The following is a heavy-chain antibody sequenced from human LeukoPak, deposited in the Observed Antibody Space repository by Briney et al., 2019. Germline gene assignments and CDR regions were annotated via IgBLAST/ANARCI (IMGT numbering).Heavy chain of an antibody. CDR2: IYYSGST. Sequence: SQTLSLTXTVSGGSISSGDYYWSWIRQPPGKGLEWIGYIYYSGSTYYNPSLKSRVTISVDTSKNQFSLKLSSVTAADTAVYYCARDRSVVGSTSPIRYWGRGTLVTVSS. D-gene: IGHD2-2*01. CDR3: ARDRSVVGSTSPIRY. CDR1: GGSISSGDYY. J-gene: IGHJ4*02. V-gene: IGHV4-30-4*08.